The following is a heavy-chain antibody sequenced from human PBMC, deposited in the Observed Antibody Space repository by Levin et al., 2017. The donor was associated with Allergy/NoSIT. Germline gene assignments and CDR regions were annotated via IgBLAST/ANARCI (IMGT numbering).Heavy chain of an antibody. J-gene: IGHJ4*02. D-gene: IGHD3-3*01. CDR1: GFTFSSYA. V-gene: IGHV3-23*01. CDR3: AKDLGGDTIFGVVIGLFDY. Sequence: GGSLRLSCAASGFTFSSYAMSWVRQAPGKGLEWVSAVSGSGGSTFYADSVKGRFTISRDNSKNTLYLQMHSLRAEYTAVYYCAKDLGGDTIFGVVIGLFDYWGQGTLVTVSS. CDR2: VSGSGGST.